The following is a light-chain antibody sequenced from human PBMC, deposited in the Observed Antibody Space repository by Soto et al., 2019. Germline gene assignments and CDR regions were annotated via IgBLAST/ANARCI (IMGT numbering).Light chain of an antibody. Sequence: EIVLTQSPGTLSLSPGERATLSCRASQSVDITNLAWYQQRPGQAPSLLIYGASRRATGIPDRFSVSGSGTDFTLTISRLGPEDFAVYYCQHFDTTPPWTFGQGTKVDIK. CDR2: GAS. CDR1: QSVDITN. V-gene: IGKV3-20*01. CDR3: QHFDTTPPWT. J-gene: IGKJ1*01.